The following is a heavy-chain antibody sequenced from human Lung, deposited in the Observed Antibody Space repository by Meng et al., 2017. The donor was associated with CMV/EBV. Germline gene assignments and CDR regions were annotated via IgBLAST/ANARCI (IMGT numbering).Heavy chain of an antibody. CDR1: GGTFSSYT. CDR2: IIPILGIA. J-gene: IGHJ4*02. V-gene: IGHV1-69*02. D-gene: IGHD6-13*01. Sequence: QVQLVQFGSGVKKPGSSLTVPVKASGGTFSSYTISWVRQAPGQGLEWMGRIIPILGIANYAQKFQGRVTITADKSTSTAYMELSSLRSEDTAVYYCARGGPGYSSSCSFDYWGQGTLVTVSS. CDR3: ARGGPGYSSSCSFDY.